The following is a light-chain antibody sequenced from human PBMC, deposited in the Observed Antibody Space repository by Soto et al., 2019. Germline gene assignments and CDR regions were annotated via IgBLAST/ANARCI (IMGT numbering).Light chain of an antibody. CDR1: QSRGSNF. CDR3: QLYGISPH. CDR2: ASS. J-gene: IGKJ5*01. Sequence: EIVLTPSPGTLSLSPGERATPSCKTSQSRGSNFLAWYQHKPGQAPRLLIYASSNRAAGIPDRFSGSASGTDFTLTIDRLEPEDFAVYYCQLYGISPHFGQGTRLEI. V-gene: IGKV3-20*01.